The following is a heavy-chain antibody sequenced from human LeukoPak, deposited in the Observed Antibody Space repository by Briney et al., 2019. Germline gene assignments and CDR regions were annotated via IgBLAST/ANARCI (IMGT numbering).Heavy chain of an antibody. V-gene: IGHV3-30*02. D-gene: IGHD6-6*01. J-gene: IGHJ4*02. CDR2: IRYEGSNK. CDR3: AKDSDIAARRGFDY. CDR1: GFTFSSYG. Sequence: GGSLRLSCAASGFTFSSYGMHWVRQAPGKGLEWVAFIRYEGSNKYYADSVKGRFTISRDNSKNTLYLQMNSLRAEDTAVYYCAKDSDIAARRGFDYWGQGTLVTVSS.